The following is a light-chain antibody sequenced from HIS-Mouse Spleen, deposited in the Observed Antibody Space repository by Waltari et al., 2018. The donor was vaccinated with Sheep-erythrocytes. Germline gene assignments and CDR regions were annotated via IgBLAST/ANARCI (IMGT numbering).Light chain of an antibody. V-gene: IGLV3-19*01. J-gene: IGLJ3*02. CDR1: SPRSYY. CDR3: NSRDSSGNHPEV. Sequence: SSELTQDPAVSVALGQTVRITCQGDSPRSYYASWYQQKPGQAPVLVIYGKNNRPSGIPDRFSGSSSGNTASLTITGAQAEDEADYYCNSRDSSGNHPEVFGGGTKLTVL. CDR2: GKN.